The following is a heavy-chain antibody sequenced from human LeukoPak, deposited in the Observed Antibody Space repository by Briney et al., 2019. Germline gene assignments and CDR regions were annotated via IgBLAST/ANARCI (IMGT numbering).Heavy chain of an antibody. V-gene: IGHV1-2*02. J-gene: IGHJ4*02. CDR3: ATGAGYLTDY. D-gene: IGHD3-22*01. CDR2: IDPNSGAT. Sequence: ASVKVSYKTSGYTFTGYYIHWVRKAPGQGLEWMGWIDPNSGATKYAQRYQARVTMTRDTSYNTAYLELSGLRSDDTAVYYCATGAGYLTDYWGQGTLVTVSS. CDR1: GYTFTGYY.